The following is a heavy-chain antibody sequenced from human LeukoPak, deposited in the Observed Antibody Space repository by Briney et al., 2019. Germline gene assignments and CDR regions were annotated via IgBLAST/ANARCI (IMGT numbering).Heavy chain of an antibody. CDR3: ARGTARGFNYYYYYGMDV. V-gene: IGHV4-4*02. D-gene: IGHD3-10*01. CDR1: GGSISSSNW. CDR2: IYHSGST. J-gene: IGHJ6*02. Sequence: SETLSLTCAVSGGSISSSNWWSWVRQPPGKGLEWIGEIYHSGSTNYNPSLKSRVTISVDTSKNQFSLKLSSVTAADTAVYYCARGTARGFNYYYYYGMDVWGQGTTVTVSS.